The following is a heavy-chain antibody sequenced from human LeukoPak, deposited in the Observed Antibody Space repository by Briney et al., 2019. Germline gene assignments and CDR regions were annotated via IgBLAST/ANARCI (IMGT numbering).Heavy chain of an antibody. Sequence: GASVKVSCKASGYTFTSYYMHWVRQAPGQGLEWMGWINPNSGGTNYAQKFQGRVTMTRDTSISTAYMELSRLRSDDTAVYYCARTYPDSSGYYYDYWGQGTLVTVSS. D-gene: IGHD3-22*01. CDR2: INPNSGGT. CDR3: ARTYPDSSGYYYDY. V-gene: IGHV1-2*02. J-gene: IGHJ4*02. CDR1: GYTFTSYY.